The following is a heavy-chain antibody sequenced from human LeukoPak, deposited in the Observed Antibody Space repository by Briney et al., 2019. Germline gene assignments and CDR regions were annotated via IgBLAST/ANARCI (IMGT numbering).Heavy chain of an antibody. CDR1: GFAFSTYS. D-gene: IGHD1-26*01. V-gene: IGHV3-21*01. Sequence: GGSLRLSCAASGFAFSTYSMNWVRQAPGKGLEWVSSITSTSSYIYYADSVKGRFTISRDNAKNSLYLQMNTLRAEDTAVYYCAKSLPGISGTRQGFDYWGQGTLVTVSS. CDR3: AKSLPGISGTRQGFDY. CDR2: ITSTSSYI. J-gene: IGHJ4*02.